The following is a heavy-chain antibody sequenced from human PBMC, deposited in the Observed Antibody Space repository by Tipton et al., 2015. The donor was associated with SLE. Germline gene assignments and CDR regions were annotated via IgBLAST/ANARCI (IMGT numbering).Heavy chain of an antibody. Sequence: LRLSCSVSGASIRDSFSYWGWIRQPPGRGLEWIGSVYYSGSIYSTPSLRSRVSISVDASKNQFSLKMTSVTAADTAIYYCARDRITGDFDYWGQGTLVTVSS. CDR3: ARDRITGDFDY. CDR1: GASIRDSFSY. CDR2: VYYSGSI. V-gene: IGHV4-39*07. D-gene: IGHD3-10*01. J-gene: IGHJ4*02.